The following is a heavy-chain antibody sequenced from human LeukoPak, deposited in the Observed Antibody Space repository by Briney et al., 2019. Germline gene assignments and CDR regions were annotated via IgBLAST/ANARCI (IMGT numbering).Heavy chain of an antibody. CDR2: TSSGGGST. CDR1: GFTFSSNP. Sequence: GGSLRLSCAASGFTFSSNPMNWVRQAPGKGLEWVSATSSGGGSTYYADSVKGRFTISRDNAKNTLYLQMNSLRAEDTAIYYCARCNKYSSGWSDYWGQGTLVTVSS. CDR3: ARCNKYSSGWSDY. D-gene: IGHD6-19*01. V-gene: IGHV3-23*01. J-gene: IGHJ4*02.